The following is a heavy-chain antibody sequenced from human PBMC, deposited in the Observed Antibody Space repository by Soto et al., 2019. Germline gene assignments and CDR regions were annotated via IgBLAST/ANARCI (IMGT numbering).Heavy chain of an antibody. CDR3: ARADYDILTAHGPNWFDP. Sequence: GTLALTCAVYGGSFSGYYWSWIRQPAGKGLEWIGEINHSGSTNYNPSLKSRVTISVDTSKNQFSLKLSSVTAADTAVYYCARADYDILTAHGPNWFDPWGQGTLVTVSS. D-gene: IGHD3-9*01. J-gene: IGHJ5*02. CDR2: INHSGST. CDR1: GGSFSGYY. V-gene: IGHV4-34*01.